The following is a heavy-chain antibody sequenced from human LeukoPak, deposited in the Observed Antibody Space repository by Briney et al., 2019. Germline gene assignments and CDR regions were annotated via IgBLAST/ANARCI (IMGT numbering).Heavy chain of an antibody. Sequence: SETLSLTCAVSGYSISSGYFWAWIRQPPGKGLGWIGSISHSGSSYSKPSLKSRVIISVDTSNNQFSLKLTSVTAADTATYYCARDGYYYDGSFEYWGQGIRVAVSS. D-gene: IGHD3-22*01. CDR2: ISHSGSS. CDR3: ARDGYYYDGSFEY. CDR1: GYSISSGYF. V-gene: IGHV4-38-2*02. J-gene: IGHJ4*02.